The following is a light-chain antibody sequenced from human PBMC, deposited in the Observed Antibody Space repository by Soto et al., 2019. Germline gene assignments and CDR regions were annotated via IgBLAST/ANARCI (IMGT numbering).Light chain of an antibody. CDR2: DAS. J-gene: IGKJ4*01. CDR1: QSISNNY. Sequence: EIVLTQSPGTLSLSPGERATLSCRASQSISNNYLAWYQQKPGQAPRLLIYDASSRVTGIPDRFSGSGSGTAFTLTISRLEPEDFAMYYCQHYGSSPLTFGGGTKVEIK. CDR3: QHYGSSPLT. V-gene: IGKV3-20*01.